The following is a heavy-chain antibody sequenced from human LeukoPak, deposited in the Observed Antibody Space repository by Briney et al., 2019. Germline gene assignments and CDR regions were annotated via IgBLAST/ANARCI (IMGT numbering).Heavy chain of an antibody. J-gene: IGHJ4*02. V-gene: IGHV3-23*01. Sequence: GGSLRLSCAVSGITLSNYGMSWVRQAPGKRPEWVAGISGSGGSAYYADAVKGRFTISRDNPKNTLYLQMNRLRVEDTAVYFCAKRGVVIRVILVGFHKEAYYFDSWGQGALVTVSS. CDR3: AKRGVVIRVILVGFHKEAYYFDS. CDR2: ISGSGGSA. D-gene: IGHD3-22*01. CDR1: GITLSNYG.